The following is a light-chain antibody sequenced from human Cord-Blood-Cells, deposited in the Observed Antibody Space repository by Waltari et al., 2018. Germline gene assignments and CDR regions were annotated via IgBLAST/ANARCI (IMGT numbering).Light chain of an antibody. CDR1: SSNIRAGYD. V-gene: IGLV1-40*01. CDR2: GNS. CDR3: QSYDSSLSGYV. Sequence: QSVLTQPPSVSGAPGQRVTISCTGSSSNIRAGYDVHWYQQLPGTAPKPLIYGNSNRPSGVPDRFSGSKSGTSASLAITGLHAEDEADYYCQSYDSSLSGYVFGTGTKVTVL. J-gene: IGLJ1*01.